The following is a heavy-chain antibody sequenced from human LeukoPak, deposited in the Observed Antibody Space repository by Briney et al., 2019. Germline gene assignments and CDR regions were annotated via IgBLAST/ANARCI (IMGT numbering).Heavy chain of an antibody. J-gene: IGHJ6*03. CDR1: GGSISSYY. D-gene: IGHD2-2*01. CDR2: IYTSGST. V-gene: IGHV4-4*07. Sequence: SETLSLTCTVSGGSISSYYWSWIRQPAGKGLEWIGRIYTSGSTNYNPSLKSRVTMSVDTSKNQFSRKLSSVTAADTAVYYCARDEEDIVVVPAAMRYYYYYYMDVWGKGTTVTVSS. CDR3: ARDEEDIVVVPAAMRYYYYYYMDV.